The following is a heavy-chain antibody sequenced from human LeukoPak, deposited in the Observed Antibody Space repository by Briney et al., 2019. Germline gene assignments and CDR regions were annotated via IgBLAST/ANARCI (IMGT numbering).Heavy chain of an antibody. J-gene: IGHJ4*02. Sequence: GGSLRLSCAASGFTVSSNYMSWVRQAPGKGLEWVSVIYSGGSTYYADSVKGRFTISRDNSKNTLYLQMNSLRAEDTAVYYCARHNTGYSDSSGGHYFDYWGQGTLVTVSS. D-gene: IGHD6-19*01. V-gene: IGHV3-66*04. CDR2: IYSGGST. CDR1: GFTVSSNY. CDR3: ARHNTGYSDSSGGHYFDY.